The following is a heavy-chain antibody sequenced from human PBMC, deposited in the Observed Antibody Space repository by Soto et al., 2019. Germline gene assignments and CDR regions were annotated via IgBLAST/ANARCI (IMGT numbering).Heavy chain of an antibody. Sequence: EVQLLESGGDLVQPGGPQRLLCAVSGLSFRDFYKNWARRAPGRALEWVAYIDLSGTTRDYRESVKGRFTISKDKSMNTVYMQMNSLRVEDAAVYYCTKDRVPDGIYSFDYWGQGALVTVSS. CDR2: IDLSGTTR. D-gene: IGHD2-15*01. V-gene: IGHV3-23*05. CDR1: GLSFRDFY. CDR3: TKDRVPDGIYSFDY. J-gene: IGHJ4*02.